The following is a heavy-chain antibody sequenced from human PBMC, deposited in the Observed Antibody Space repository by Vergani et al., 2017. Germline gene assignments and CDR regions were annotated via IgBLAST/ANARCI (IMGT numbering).Heavy chain of an antibody. CDR2: IYYSGST. D-gene: IGHD4/OR15-4a*01. Sequence: QVQLQESGPGLVKPSQTLSLTCTVSGGSISSGGYYWSWIRQHPGKGLECVGYIYYSGSTYYNPSLKSRVTISVDTSKNQFSLKLRSVAAADTAVYYCAGGGSDYRATLDFDYWGQGTLVTVSS. CDR3: AGGGSDYRATLDFDY. V-gene: IGHV4-31*03. J-gene: IGHJ4*02. CDR1: GGSISSGGYY.